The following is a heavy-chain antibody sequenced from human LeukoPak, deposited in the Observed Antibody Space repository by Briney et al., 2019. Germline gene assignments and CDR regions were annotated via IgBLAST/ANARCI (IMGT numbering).Heavy chain of an antibody. D-gene: IGHD6-13*01. CDR1: GASISSHY. J-gene: IGHJ6*04. CDR3: ATSPRIAAAGYGMDV. Sequence: SETLSLTCTVSGASISSHYWSWIRQPPGKGLEWIGYVYYSGSTNYNPSLKSRVTISVDKSKNQFSLKLSSVTAADTAVYYCATSPRIAAAGYGMDVWGEGTTVTVSS. V-gene: IGHV4-59*11. CDR2: VYYSGST.